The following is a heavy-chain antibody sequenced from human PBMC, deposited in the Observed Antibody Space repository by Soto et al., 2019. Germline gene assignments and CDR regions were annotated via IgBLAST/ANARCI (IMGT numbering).Heavy chain of an antibody. CDR3: AKGLALMADH. CDR2: ILYDGSKE. D-gene: IGHD2-21*01. Sequence: VRQAPGKGLEWVALILYDGSKEYYADPVKGRFTISRDNSKNTLYLQMDRLRVEDTAVYFCAKGLALMADHWGQGTPVTVSA. J-gene: IGHJ4*02. V-gene: IGHV3-30*18.